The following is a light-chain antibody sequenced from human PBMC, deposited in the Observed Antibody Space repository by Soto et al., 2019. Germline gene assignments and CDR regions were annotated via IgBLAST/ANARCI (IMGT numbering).Light chain of an antibody. Sequence: DIQMTQSPSSLSASVGDRVTISCRASQGIDNFLTWFQQKPGKAPMTLIYAASTVLTALPWRFSGSGSGTEFTLTISSLLADDFAVYYCQQYKSYPLTFGGGTKVEIK. V-gene: IGKV1-16*01. CDR3: QQYKSYPLT. CDR1: QGIDNF. J-gene: IGKJ4*01. CDR2: AAS.